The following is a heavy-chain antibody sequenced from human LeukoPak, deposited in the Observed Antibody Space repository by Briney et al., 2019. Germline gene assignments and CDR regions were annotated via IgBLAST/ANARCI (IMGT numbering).Heavy chain of an antibody. D-gene: IGHD6-13*01. Sequence: GGSLRLSCAASGFTFSSYAMSWVREAPGKGLEWVSAISGSGGSTCYADSVKGRFTISRDNSKNTLYLQMNSLRAEDTAVYYCARGGNSSSWYGILYYYYGMDVWGQGTTVTVSS. CDR1: GFTFSSYA. CDR2: ISGSGGST. J-gene: IGHJ6*02. V-gene: IGHV3-23*01. CDR3: ARGGNSSSWYGILYYYYGMDV.